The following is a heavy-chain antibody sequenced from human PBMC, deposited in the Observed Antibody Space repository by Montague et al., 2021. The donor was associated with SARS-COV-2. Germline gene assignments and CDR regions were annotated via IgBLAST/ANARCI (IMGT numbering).Heavy chain of an antibody. Sequence: SETLSLTCNVSGDSITNTRYFWGWIRQPPGKALDWIGSTYHNGKTYYNPSLERRALLSIDTSKNQFSLRLSSVIASATAVYYCAVELNYFFDYWGQGFLVSVSS. D-gene: IGHD1-7*01. CDR2: TYHNGKT. CDR3: AVELNYFFDY. V-gene: IGHV4-39*01. J-gene: IGHJ4*02. CDR1: GDSITNTRYF.